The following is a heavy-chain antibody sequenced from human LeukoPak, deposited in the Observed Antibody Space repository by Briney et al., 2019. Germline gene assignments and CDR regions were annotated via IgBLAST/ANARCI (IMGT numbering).Heavy chain of an antibody. CDR3: ARDQGDSSSSPYYYYGMDV. V-gene: IGHV4-59*01. CDR1: GGSISSYY. J-gene: IGHJ6*02. D-gene: IGHD6-6*01. CDR2: IYYSGST. Sequence: SETLSLTCTVSGGSISSYYWSWIRQPPGKGLEWIGYIYYSGSTNYNPSLKSRVIISVDTSKNQFSLKLSSVTAADTAVYYCARDQGDSSSSPYYYYGMDVWGQGTTVTVSS.